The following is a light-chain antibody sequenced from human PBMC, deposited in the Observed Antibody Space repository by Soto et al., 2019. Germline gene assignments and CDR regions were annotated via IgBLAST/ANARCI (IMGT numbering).Light chain of an antibody. J-gene: IGKJ1*01. V-gene: IGKV3-20*01. CDR2: GAS. CDR1: QSVSSGY. CDR3: QQYGTSRT. Sequence: EIVLTQSPGTVSLSPGERATLSCRASQSVSSGYLAWYQQKPGQAPRLLIYGASSGATGIPDRFSGSGSGTDFSLTISRLEPEDFAVYYCQQYGTSRTFGQGTKVDIK.